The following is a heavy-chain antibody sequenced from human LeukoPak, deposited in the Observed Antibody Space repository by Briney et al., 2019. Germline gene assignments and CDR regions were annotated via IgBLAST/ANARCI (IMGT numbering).Heavy chain of an antibody. Sequence: PGGSLRLSCAASGFIFSNYAMHWVRQAPGKGLEWVAVISYDGSSKYYADSVKGRFTISRDNSKNTLYLQMNSLRAEDTALYYCARGNGDYMGPFDYWGQGTLVTVSS. D-gene: IGHD4-17*01. J-gene: IGHJ4*02. V-gene: IGHV3-30-3*01. CDR2: ISYDGSSK. CDR1: GFIFSNYA. CDR3: ARGNGDYMGPFDY.